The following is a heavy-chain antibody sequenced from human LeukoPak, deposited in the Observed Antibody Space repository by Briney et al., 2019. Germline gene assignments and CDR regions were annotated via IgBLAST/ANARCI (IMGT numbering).Heavy chain of an antibody. Sequence: GGSLRLSCAASGITFTSLWMTWFRQAPGKGLEWVADLNQDGSEEHYVASVKGRFTISRDSTSLYLQMNSLRAEDTAVYYCVAYGDSDWGQGTLVTVSS. CDR1: GITFTSLW. D-gene: IGHD4-17*01. V-gene: IGHV3-7*03. CDR3: VAYGDSD. J-gene: IGHJ4*02. CDR2: LNQDGSEE.